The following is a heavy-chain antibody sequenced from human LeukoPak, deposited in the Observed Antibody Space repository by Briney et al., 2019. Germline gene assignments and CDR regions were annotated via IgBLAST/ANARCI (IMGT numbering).Heavy chain of an antibody. V-gene: IGHV3-30-3*01. CDR3: ARDTAVAGTGDY. D-gene: IGHD6-19*01. CDR1: GFTFSSYA. Sequence: GGSLRLSCAASGFTFSSYAMHWVRQAPGKGLEWVAVISYDGSNKYYADSVKGRFTISRDNSKNTLYLQMNSLRAEDTAVYYCARDTAVAGTGDYWGQGTLVTVSS. J-gene: IGHJ4*02. CDR2: ISYDGSNK.